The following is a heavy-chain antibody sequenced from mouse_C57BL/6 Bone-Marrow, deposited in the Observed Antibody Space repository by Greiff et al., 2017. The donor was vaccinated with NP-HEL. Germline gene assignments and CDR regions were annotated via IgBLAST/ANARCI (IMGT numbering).Heavy chain of an antibody. CDR2: IRHKANGYTT. V-gene: IGHV7-3*01. CDR1: GFTFTDYY. Sequence: EVMLVESGGGLVQPGGSLSLSCAASGFTFTDYYMSWVRQPPGKALEWLGFIRHKANGYTTEYSASVKGRFTISRDTSQCILYLQMNALRAEDSATYYCARDAYGSPLYYAMDYWGQGTSVTVSS. J-gene: IGHJ4*01. CDR3: ARDAYGSPLYYAMDY. D-gene: IGHD1-1*01.